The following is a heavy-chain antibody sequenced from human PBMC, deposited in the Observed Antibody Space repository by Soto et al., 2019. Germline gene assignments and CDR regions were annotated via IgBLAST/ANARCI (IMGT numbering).Heavy chain of an antibody. V-gene: IGHV1-2*02. Sequence: ASVEVSCKASGYTFAAYYIHWVRQAPGQGLEWMGWINPNRGGTHSAQRFQGRVTMTGDTSLSTAYLELTSLRSDDTAVYYCARTHIRGNYFSSLGVWGQGTTVTVSS. CDR2: INPNRGGT. CDR1: GYTFAAYY. D-gene: IGHD1-7*01. J-gene: IGHJ6*02. CDR3: ARTHIRGNYFSSLGV.